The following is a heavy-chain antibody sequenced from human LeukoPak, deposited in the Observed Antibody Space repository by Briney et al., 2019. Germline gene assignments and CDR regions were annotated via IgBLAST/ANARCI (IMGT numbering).Heavy chain of an antibody. D-gene: IGHD1-26*01. CDR3: AKSATVGTTRGHFDY. V-gene: IGHV3-23*01. Sequence: SGGSLRLSCAASGFTFSTYAMSWVRQAPGKGLEWVSALSNSGGSGGSTYYADSVKGRFTISRDNSENTMYLQMNSLRSEDTAVYYCAKSATVGTTRGHFDYWGQGTLVTVSS. CDR1: GFTFSTYA. CDR2: LSNSGGSGGST. J-gene: IGHJ4*02.